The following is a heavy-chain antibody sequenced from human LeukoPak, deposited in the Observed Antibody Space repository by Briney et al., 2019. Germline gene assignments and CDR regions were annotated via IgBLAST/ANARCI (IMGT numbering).Heavy chain of an antibody. Sequence: PSETLSLTCTVSGGSISSYYWSWIRQPPGKGLEWIGYIYYSGSTNYNPSLKSRVTISVDTSKNQFSLKLSSVTAADTAVYYCARDSLSRGYSYGHFDYWGQGTLVTVSS. CDR2: IYYSGST. D-gene: IGHD5-18*01. CDR3: ARDSLSRGYSYGHFDY. V-gene: IGHV4-59*01. J-gene: IGHJ4*02. CDR1: GGSISSYY.